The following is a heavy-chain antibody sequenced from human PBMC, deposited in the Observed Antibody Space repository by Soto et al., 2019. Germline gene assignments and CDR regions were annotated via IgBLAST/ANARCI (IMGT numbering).Heavy chain of an antibody. CDR1: GYTFTSYA. V-gene: IGHV1-3*01. D-gene: IGHD3-22*01. J-gene: IGHJ4*02. CDR3: ARGSPYYYDSSGLYYFDY. Sequence: ASVKVSCKASGYTFTSYAMHWVRQAPGQRLEWMGWINAGNGNTKYSQKFQGRVTITRDTSASTAYMELSSLRAGDTAVYYCARGSPYYYDSSGLYYFDYWGQGTLVTVSS. CDR2: INAGNGNT.